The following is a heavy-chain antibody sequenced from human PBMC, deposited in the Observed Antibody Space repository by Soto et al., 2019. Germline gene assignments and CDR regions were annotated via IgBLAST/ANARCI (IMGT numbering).Heavy chain of an antibody. J-gene: IGHJ6*02. CDR1: GFTFSSYA. D-gene: IGHD2-2*01. CDR3: ARGIGYCSSTSCYVLIGYYYYGMDV. CDR2: ISYDGSNK. Sequence: HPGGSLRLSCAASGFTFSSYAMHWVRQAPGKGLEWVAVISYDGSNKYYADSVKGRFTISRDNSKNTLYLQMNSLRAEDTAVYYCARGIGYCSSTSCYVLIGYYYYGMDVWGQGTTVTVSS. V-gene: IGHV3-30-3*01.